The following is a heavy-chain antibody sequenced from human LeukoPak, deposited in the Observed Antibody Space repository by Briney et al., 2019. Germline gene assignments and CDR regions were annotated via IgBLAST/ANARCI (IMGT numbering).Heavy chain of an antibody. CDR2: IFYSGNT. CDR3: VAVHGYSDYSDIGGWFDP. Sequence: KASETLSLTCTVSGGSISSYYWSWIRQPPGKGLEWIGYIFYSGNTKYNPSLKSRVTISVDTSKNQFSLKLRSVTAADTAVYYCVAVHGYSDYSDIGGWFDPWGQGTLVTVSS. D-gene: IGHD5-12*01. J-gene: IGHJ5*02. V-gene: IGHV4-59*01. CDR1: GGSISSYY.